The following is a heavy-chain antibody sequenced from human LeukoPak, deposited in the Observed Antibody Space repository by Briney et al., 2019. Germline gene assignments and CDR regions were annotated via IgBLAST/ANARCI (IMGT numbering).Heavy chain of an antibody. CDR2: IIPIFGTA. D-gene: IGHD3-22*01. V-gene: IGHV1-69*13. Sequence: GASVTVSCKASGYTFTIYAISWVRQAPGQGLEWMGGIIPIFGTANYAQKFQGRVTITADESTSTAYMELSSLRSEDTAVYYCARIGYYYDSSGSNWFDPWGQGTLVTVSS. J-gene: IGHJ5*02. CDR1: GYTFTIYA. CDR3: ARIGYYYDSSGSNWFDP.